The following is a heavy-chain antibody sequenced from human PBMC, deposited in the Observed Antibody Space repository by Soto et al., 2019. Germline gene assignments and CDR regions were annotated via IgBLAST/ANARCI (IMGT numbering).Heavy chain of an antibody. CDR2: IYYTGTT. J-gene: IGHJ5*02. D-gene: IGHD1-26*01. CDR1: GGSISSGSDF. Sequence: SETLSLTCTVSGGSISSGSDFWGWIRQPPGKGLEWIGSIYYTGTTSYNPSLRSRVTMSVDTSTNQFSLKLSSVSAADTAVYYCARHTGYLSGNRWFDPWGQGTLVTVSS. CDR3: ARHTGYLSGNRWFDP. V-gene: IGHV4-39*01.